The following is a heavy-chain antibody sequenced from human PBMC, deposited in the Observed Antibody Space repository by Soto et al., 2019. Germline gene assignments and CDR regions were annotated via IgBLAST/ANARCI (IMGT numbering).Heavy chain of an antibody. CDR2: INPSEVST. Sequence: VQLVQSGAEVKEPGTSVKVSCKTSGYTFTDYYIHWVRQAPGQGPEWMGLINPSEVSTTYAQKFQGRVSMTTDTSTSTIYMDLSSLSCEDTALYYCARGSYYESTGFGDNWGQGTLVTVSS. V-gene: IGHV1-46*01. CDR1: GYTFTDYY. CDR3: ARGSYYESTGFGDN. D-gene: IGHD3-22*01. J-gene: IGHJ4*02.